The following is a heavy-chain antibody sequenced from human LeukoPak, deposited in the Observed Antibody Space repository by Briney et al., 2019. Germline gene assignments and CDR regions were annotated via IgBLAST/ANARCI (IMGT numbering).Heavy chain of an antibody. CDR3: ARMVVYCSSTSCHDY. Sequence: AASVKVSCKASGYTFTGYYMHWVRQAPGQGLEWMGWINPNSGGTNYAQKFQGRVTMTRDTSISTAYMELGRLRSDDTAVYYCARMVVYCSSTSCHDYWGQGTLVTVSS. D-gene: IGHD2-2*01. CDR1: GYTFTGYY. CDR2: INPNSGGT. J-gene: IGHJ4*02. V-gene: IGHV1-2*02.